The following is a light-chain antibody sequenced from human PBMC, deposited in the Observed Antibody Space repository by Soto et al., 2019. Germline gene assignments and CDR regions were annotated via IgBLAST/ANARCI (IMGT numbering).Light chain of an antibody. CDR2: EVT. CDR1: SSDVGAYNY. Sequence: QSALIQPPSVSGSPGQSVTISCTGTSSDVGAYNYVSWYQQHPGKAPKLLIYEVTNRPSGVSDRFSGSKSGNTASLTISGLQAEDEANYYCNSYTTLSNRVFGTGTKVTV. V-gene: IGLV2-14*01. CDR3: NSYTTLSNRV. J-gene: IGLJ1*01.